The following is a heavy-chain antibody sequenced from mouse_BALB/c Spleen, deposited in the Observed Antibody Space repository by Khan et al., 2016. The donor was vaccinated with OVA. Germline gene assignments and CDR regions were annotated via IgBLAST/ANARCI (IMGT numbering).Heavy chain of an antibody. J-gene: IGHJ2*01. D-gene: IGHD6-1*01. V-gene: IGHV1S132*01. Sequence: QVQLKQSGAELVRPGASVKLSCKTSGYIFTSYWIHWVKQRSGQGLEWIARIYPGTDNTYYSEKFKEKATLTADKSSSPASMQLSSLKSEDSAVYFCAREEPLYYFEFWGQGTTLTVSS. CDR3: AREEPLYYFEF. CDR2: IYPGTDNT. CDR1: GYIFTSYW.